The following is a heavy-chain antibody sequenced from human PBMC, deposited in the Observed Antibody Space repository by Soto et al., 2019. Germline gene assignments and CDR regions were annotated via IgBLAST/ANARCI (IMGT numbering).Heavy chain of an antibody. CDR1: GDSISSSY. V-gene: IGHV4-59*08. CDR2: IYYSGST. Sequence: SETLSLACSVSGDSISSSYCNWIRQAPGKGLEWIGYIYYSGSTNFSPSLKSRVTISVDTSKNQFSLKLSSVTAADTAVYYCARHVNPWAQGAFDIWGQGTMVTVSS. D-gene: IGHD7-27*01. CDR3: ARHVNPWAQGAFDI. J-gene: IGHJ3*02.